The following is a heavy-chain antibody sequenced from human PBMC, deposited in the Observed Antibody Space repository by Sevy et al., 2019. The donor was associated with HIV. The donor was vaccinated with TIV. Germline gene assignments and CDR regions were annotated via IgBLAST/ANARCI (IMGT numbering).Heavy chain of an antibody. J-gene: IGHJ2*01. Sequence: GGSLRLSCTASGFTFSNYAMSWVRQAPGKGLEWVSVVSSSGGSSYDADSVEGRFTISRDNSKNTLYLQMKNLRAEDTALYYCAKGGPHWLDWYFDLWGRSTPVTVSS. V-gene: IGHV3-23*01. D-gene: IGHD6-19*01. CDR3: AKGGPHWLDWYFDL. CDR1: GFTFSNYA. CDR2: VSSSGGSS.